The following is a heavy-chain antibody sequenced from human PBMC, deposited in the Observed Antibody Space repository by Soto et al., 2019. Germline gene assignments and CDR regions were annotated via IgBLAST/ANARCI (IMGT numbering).Heavy chain of an antibody. Sequence: SETLSLTCTVSGGSISSYYWNWIRQPPGKGLEWIGYVYYSGSTYYNPSLKSRVIISVDTSKSQLSLNLSSVTAADTAVYYCARVRVGYGYFDYWAQGTLVTVSS. D-gene: IGHD5-12*01. J-gene: IGHJ4*02. CDR2: VYYSGST. V-gene: IGHV4-59*01. CDR3: ARVRVGYGYFDY. CDR1: GGSISSYY.